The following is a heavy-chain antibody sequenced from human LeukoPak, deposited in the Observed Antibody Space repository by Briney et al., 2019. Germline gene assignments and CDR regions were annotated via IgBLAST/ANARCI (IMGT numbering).Heavy chain of an antibody. D-gene: IGHD2-2*01. CDR1: GGSISSGSYY. V-gene: IGHV4-61*02. Sequence: SETLSLTCAVSGGSISSGSYYWSWIRQPAGKGLEWIGRIYTSGSTNYNPSLKSRVTISVDTSKNQFSLKLSSVTAADTAVYYCAREDCSSTSCDSYYYYYYMDVWGKGTTVTVSS. CDR3: AREDCSSTSCDSYYYYYYMDV. CDR2: IYTSGST. J-gene: IGHJ6*03.